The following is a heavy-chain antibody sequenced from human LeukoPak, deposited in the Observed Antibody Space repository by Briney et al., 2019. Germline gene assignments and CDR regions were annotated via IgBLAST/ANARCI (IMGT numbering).Heavy chain of an antibody. V-gene: IGHV4-59*06. CDR3: ARDAAYGSGSYLY. CDR2: IYYSGST. J-gene: IGHJ4*02. CDR1: GGSISSYY. D-gene: IGHD3-10*01. Sequence: PSETLSLTCTVSGGSISSYYWSWIRQPAGKGLEWIGYIYYSGSTYYNPSLKSRVTISVDTSKNQFSLKLSSVTAADTAVYYCARDAAYGSGSYLYWGQGTLVTVSP.